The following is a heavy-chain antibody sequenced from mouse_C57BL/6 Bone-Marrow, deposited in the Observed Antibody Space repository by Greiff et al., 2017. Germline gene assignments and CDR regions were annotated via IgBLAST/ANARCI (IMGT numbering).Heavy chain of an antibody. V-gene: IGHV1-81*01. CDR1: GYTFTSYG. J-gene: IGHJ3*01. Sequence: QVQLQQSGAELARPGASVKLSCKASGYTFTSYGISWVKQRTGQGLEWIGEIYPRSGNTYYNEKFKGKATLTADKSSSTAYMELRSLTSEDSAVYFGARSYYCVSSFWFAYWGQGTLVTVSA. CDR3: ARSYYCVSSFWFAY. D-gene: IGHD1-1*01. CDR2: IYPRSGNT.